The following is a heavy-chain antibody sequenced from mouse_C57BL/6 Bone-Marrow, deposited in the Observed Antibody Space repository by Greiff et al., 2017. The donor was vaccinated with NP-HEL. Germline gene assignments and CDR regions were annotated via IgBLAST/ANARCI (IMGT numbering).Heavy chain of an antibody. Sequence: QVQLQQSGAELARPGASVKLSCKASGYTFTSYGISWVKQRTGQGLEWIGEFYPRSGNTYYNEKFKGKATLTADKSSSTAYMELRSLTSEDSAVYFGATSLSSTWFAYWGQGTLVTVSA. CDR3: ATSLSSTWFAY. V-gene: IGHV1-81*01. D-gene: IGHD1-1*01. CDR2: FYPRSGNT. CDR1: GYTFTSYG. J-gene: IGHJ3*01.